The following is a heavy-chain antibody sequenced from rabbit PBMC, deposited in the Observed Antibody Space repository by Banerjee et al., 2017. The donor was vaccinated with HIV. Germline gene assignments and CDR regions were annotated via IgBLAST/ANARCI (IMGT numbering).Heavy chain of an antibody. CDR3: ARDASSSFSSYGMDL. CDR2: IDAGSSGFT. D-gene: IGHD8-1*01. CDR1: GFSFSGSTY. J-gene: IGHJ6*01. Sequence: QSLEESGGGLVQPEGSLALTCKASGFSFSGSTYMCWVRQAPGKGLEWIACIDAGSSGFTYFASWAKGRFTISKTSSTTVTLQMPSLTAADTATYFCARDASSSFSSYGMDLWGQGTLVTVS. V-gene: IGHV1S40*01.